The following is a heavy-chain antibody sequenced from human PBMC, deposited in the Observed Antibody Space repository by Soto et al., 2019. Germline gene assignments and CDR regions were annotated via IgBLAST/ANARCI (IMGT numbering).Heavy chain of an antibody. CDR3: ARAFVGYYDTAGPQFDY. V-gene: IGHV3-30-3*01. D-gene: IGHD3-22*01. CDR2: ISYDGSNK. Sequence: QVQLVESGGGVVQPGRSLRLSCAASGFTFSSYAMHWVRQAPGKGLEWVAVISYDGSNKYYADSVKGRFTISRDNSKNTLYPQMNSLRAEDTAVYYCARAFVGYYDTAGPQFDYWGQGTLVTVSS. CDR1: GFTFSSYA. J-gene: IGHJ4*02.